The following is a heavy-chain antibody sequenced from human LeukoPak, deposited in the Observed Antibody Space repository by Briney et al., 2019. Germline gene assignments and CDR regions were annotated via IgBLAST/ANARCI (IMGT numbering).Heavy chain of an antibody. CDR3: ARGRPGKSSSWYYFDY. CDR2: IRYDGSNK. D-gene: IGHD6-13*01. Sequence: GGSLRLSCAASGFTFSSYGMHWVRQAAGKGLGWVAFIRYDGSNKYYADSVKGRFTISSDNAKNTLYLQMHSVRAEDTAVYYCARGRPGKSSSWYYFDYWGQGTLVTVSS. J-gene: IGHJ4*02. V-gene: IGHV3-30*02. CDR1: GFTFSSYG.